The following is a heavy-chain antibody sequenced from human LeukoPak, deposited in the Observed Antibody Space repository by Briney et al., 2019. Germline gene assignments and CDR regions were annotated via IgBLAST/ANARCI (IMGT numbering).Heavy chain of an antibody. D-gene: IGHD3-22*01. CDR1: GGTFSSYA. CDR2: MNPNSGNT. J-gene: IGHJ4*02. V-gene: IGHV1-8*03. Sequence: ASVKVSCKASGGTFSSYAISWVRQAPGQGLEWMGWMNPNSGNTGYVQKFQGRVTITRNTSISTAYMELSSLRSEDTAVYYCAIEDYYDSGSNAYWGQGTLVTVSS. CDR3: AIEDYYDSGSNAY.